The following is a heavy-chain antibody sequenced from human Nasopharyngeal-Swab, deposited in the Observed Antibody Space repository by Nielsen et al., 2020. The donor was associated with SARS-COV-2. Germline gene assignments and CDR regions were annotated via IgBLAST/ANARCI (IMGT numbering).Heavy chain of an antibody. CDR3: AKDLYSDYYMDV. D-gene: IGHD4-11*01. V-gene: IGHV3-23*01. J-gene: IGHJ6*03. CDR1: GFTFSSHA. Sequence: ESLKISCVASGFTFSSHAMSWVRQAPGKGLDWVSSISANGGNTYYADSVKGRVTISRDNSQNMLYLQMNSLSAEDAAVYHCAKDLYSDYYMDVWGKGTTVTVSS. CDR2: ISANGGNT.